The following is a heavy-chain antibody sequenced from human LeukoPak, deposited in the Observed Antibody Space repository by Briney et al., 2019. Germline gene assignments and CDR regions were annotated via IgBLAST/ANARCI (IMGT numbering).Heavy chain of an antibody. V-gene: IGHV3-66*01. D-gene: IGHD3-10*01. CDR3: ASFYYGSGSYRYYYYMDV. J-gene: IGHJ6*03. CDR1: GFTVSSNY. CDR2: IYSGGST. Sequence: GGSLRLSCAASGFTVSSNYMSWVRQAPGKGLEWVSVIYSGGSTYYADSVKGRFTISRDNSKNTLYLQMNSLRAEDTAVYYCASFYYGSGSYRYYYYMDVWGKGTTVTISS.